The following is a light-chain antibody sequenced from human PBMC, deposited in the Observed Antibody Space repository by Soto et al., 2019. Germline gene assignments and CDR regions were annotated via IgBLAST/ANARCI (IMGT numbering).Light chain of an antibody. V-gene: IGKV3-11*01. J-gene: IGKJ4*01. CDR2: DAS. CDR3: QQRYNWPPLT. Sequence: EIVLTQSPATLSLSPGERATLSCRASQSVSSYLAWYQQKPGQAPMLLIYDASNRATGIPARFSGSGSGTDFTLTISSLEAEDFAVYYCQQRYNWPPLTFGGGTKVEIK. CDR1: QSVSSY.